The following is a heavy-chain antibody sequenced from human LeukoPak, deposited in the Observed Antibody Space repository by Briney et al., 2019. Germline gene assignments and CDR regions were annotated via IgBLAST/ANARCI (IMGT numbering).Heavy chain of an antibody. CDR3: AKDDDWGRFNH. D-gene: IGHD3-16*01. CDR2: ISGSGGTT. V-gene: IGHV3-23*01. J-gene: IGHJ1*01. Sequence: GGSLRLSCAASGFTFSSFGMRWVRQAPGKGLEWVSAISGSGGTTYYADSVKGRFTISRDNSKKTMYLQMKSLRAEDTAVYYCAKDDDWGRFNHWGQGTLVTVSS. CDR1: GFTFSSFG.